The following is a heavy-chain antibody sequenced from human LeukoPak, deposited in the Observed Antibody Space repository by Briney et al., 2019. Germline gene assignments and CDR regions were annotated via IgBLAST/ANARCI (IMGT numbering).Heavy chain of an antibody. CDR3: AKDESWLVQKTLFDY. D-gene: IGHD6-19*01. Sequence: PGGSLRLSCAASGFTFSSYAMSWVRQAPGKGLEWVSAISGSGGSTYYADSVKGRFTISRDNSKNTLYLQMNSLRAEDTAVYYCAKDESWLVQKTLFDYWGQGTLVTVSS. CDR1: GFTFSSYA. J-gene: IGHJ4*02. CDR2: ISGSGGST. V-gene: IGHV3-23*01.